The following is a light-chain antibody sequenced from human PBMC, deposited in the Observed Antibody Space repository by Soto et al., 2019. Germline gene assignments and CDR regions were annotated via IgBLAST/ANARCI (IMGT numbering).Light chain of an antibody. CDR2: DAS. V-gene: IGKV3-11*01. CDR1: QSVTNY. J-gene: IGKJ1*01. Sequence: EVFLTQSPDTLSLSPGERATLTCRASQSVTNYIAWYQQRPGQAPRLLIYDASNRATGVPARFSGSRSGTDFTLTISDLEPADFGLYYCQQRLNWPPGFGQATRWLS. CDR3: QQRLNWPPG.